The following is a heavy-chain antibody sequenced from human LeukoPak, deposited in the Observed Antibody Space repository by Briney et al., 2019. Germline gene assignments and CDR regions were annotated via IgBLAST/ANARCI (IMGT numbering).Heavy chain of an antibody. CDR1: GYTFTNYA. J-gene: IGHJ6*02. CDR2: INTDNGNR. D-gene: IGHD2/OR15-2a*01. Sequence: ASVKVSCKASGYTFTNYAIHWVRQAPGQGLEWMGWINTDNGNRKYAQRFQGRVTITSDTSANTVNMELTSLRSEDTAVYFCARDKALTTSYGMDVWGQGTTVTVSS. CDR3: ARDKALTTSYGMDV. V-gene: IGHV1-3*04.